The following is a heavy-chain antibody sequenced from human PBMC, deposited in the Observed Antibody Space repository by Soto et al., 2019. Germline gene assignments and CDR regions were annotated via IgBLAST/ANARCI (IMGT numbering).Heavy chain of an antibody. D-gene: IGHD6-25*01. Sequence: PSETLSLTCTVSGDSISRGGYYWSWIRQHPGKGLEWIGYIYYTGTTYYNPSLKSRVSISVDTSNNQFSLKVSSVTAADTAVYYCARDPADSGDYLDYWGRGTLVTVSS. CDR1: GDSISRGGYY. CDR2: IYYTGTT. CDR3: ARDPADSGDYLDY. J-gene: IGHJ4*02. V-gene: IGHV4-31*03.